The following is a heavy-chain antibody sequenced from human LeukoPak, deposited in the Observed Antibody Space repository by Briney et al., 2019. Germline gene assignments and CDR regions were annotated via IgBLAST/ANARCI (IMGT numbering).Heavy chain of an antibody. J-gene: IGHJ5*02. CDR3: ARSRIKYYYGSGSYLGVVVGWFDP. CDR2: ISAYNGNT. CDR1: GYTFTSYG. D-gene: IGHD3-10*01. V-gene: IGHV1-18*01. Sequence: GASVKVSCKASGYTFTSYGISWVRQAPGQGLEWMGWISAYNGNTNYAQKLQGRVTMTTDTSTSTAYMELRSLRSEDTAVYYCARSRIKYYYGSGSYLGVVVGWFDPWGQGTLVTVSS.